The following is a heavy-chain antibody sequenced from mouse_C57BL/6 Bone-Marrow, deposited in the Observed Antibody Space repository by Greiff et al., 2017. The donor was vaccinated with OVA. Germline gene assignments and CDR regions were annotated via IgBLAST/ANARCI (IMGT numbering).Heavy chain of an antibody. CDR1: GFSLTSYG. J-gene: IGHJ4*01. Sequence: VQRVESGPGLVTPSQSLTITCTASGFSLTSYGVHWVRQPPGKGLEWLGVIWSDGSTTHNSALKSRLTISKDNSKSHVFLNMNSLQTAATAMYYCARGPAMDYWGQGTSVTVSS. V-gene: IGHV2-6*03. CDR2: IWSDGST. CDR3: ARGPAMDY.